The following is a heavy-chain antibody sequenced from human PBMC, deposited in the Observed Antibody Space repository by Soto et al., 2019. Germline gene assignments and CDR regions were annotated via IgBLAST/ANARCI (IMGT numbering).Heavy chain of an antibody. V-gene: IGHV3-53*01. CDR3: ARQGGYDYVDLDY. CDR1: GFTVSSNY. J-gene: IGHJ4*02. CDR2: IYSGGST. D-gene: IGHD5-12*01. Sequence: EVQLVESGGGLIQPGGSLRLSCAASGFTVSSNYMSWVRQAPGKGLEWVSVIYSGGSTYYADSVKGRFTISRDNSKDTRYLQMNGLRAEDRAVYYCARQGGYDYVDLDYWGQGTLVTVSS.